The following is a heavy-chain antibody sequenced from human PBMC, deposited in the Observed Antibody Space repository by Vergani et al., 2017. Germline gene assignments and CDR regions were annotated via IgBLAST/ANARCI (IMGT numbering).Heavy chain of an antibody. CDR1: GFTFSSYA. V-gene: IGHV3-30*04. Sequence: QVQLVESGGGVVQPGRSLRLSCAASGFTFSSYAMHWVRQAPGKGLEWVAVISYDGSNKYYADSVKGRFTISRDNSKNTLNLQMNSLRAEDTAVYYCARVRAIYRSSSLSHDYWGQGTLVTVSS. J-gene: IGHJ4*02. CDR2: ISYDGSNK. D-gene: IGHD6-13*01. CDR3: ARVRAIYRSSSLSHDY.